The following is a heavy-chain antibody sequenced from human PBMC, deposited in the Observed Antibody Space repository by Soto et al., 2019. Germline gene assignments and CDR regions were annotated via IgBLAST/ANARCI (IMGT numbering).Heavy chain of an antibody. V-gene: IGHV3-21*01. CDR1: GFTFSSYS. Sequence: GGSLRLSCAASGFTFSSYSMNWVRQAPGKGLEWVSSISSSSSYIYYADSVKGRFTISRDNAKNSLYLQMNSLRAEDTAVYYCARTAPGKNRKFDPWGQGTLVTVSS. CDR3: ARTAPGKNRKFDP. CDR2: ISSSSSYI. D-gene: IGHD3-10*01. J-gene: IGHJ5*02.